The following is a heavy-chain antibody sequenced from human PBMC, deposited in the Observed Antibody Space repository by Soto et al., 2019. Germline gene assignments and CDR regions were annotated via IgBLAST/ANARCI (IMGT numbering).Heavy chain of an antibody. CDR2: IWRDGNSQ. CDR1: GFSFSSYN. J-gene: IGHJ6*02. CDR3: ATDSWGPEV. V-gene: IGHV3-33*01. D-gene: IGHD7-27*01. Sequence: QVQLVESGGGVVQPGRSLRLSCAASGFSFSSYNMHWVRQAPGKGLEWVTFIWRDGNSQSHADSVKGRFTGSRDNSKITLYLQMDSLRGEDTAVYYCATDSWGPEVWGQGTTVTVSS.